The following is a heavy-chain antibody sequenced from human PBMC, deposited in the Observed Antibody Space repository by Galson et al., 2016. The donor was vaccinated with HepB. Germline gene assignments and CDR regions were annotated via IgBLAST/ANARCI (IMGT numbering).Heavy chain of an antibody. J-gene: IGHJ6*02. CDR1: EGTFSRYA. V-gene: IGHV1-69*13. CDR3: ARVRDGYNKYYHYGLDV. CDR2: IIPLYGTT. Sequence: SVKVSCKASEGTFSRYAMNWARQAPGRGLEWMGGIIPLYGTTNYAQKFQGRVTITADESTSTAYMELSSLRSEDTAVYYCARVRDGYNKYYHYGLDVWGQGTTVTVSS. D-gene: IGHD5-24*01.